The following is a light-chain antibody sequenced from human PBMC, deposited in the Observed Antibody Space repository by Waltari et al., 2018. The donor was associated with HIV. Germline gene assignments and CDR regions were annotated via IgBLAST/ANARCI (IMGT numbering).Light chain of an antibody. CDR2: NVN. CDR3: SSHAGSNYAFL. V-gene: IGLV2-8*01. CDR1: RSDVGGYDH. J-gene: IGLJ1*01. Sequence: QSALTQPPSASGSPGQSVALPCTGTRSDVGGYDHVSWYQQHPGKAPKLLIYNVNQRPSGVPDRFSGSKSGNTASLTVSGLQAEDEADYYCSSHAGSNYAFLFGTGTKVTVL.